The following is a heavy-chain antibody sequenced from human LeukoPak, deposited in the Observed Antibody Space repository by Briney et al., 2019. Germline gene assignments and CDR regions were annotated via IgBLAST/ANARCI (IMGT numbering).Heavy chain of an antibody. V-gene: IGHV1-2*02. J-gene: IGHJ4*02. Sequence: PSVKVSCKASGYTFTGYYVHWVRQAPGQGLEWMGWINPNSGGTNYAQKFQGRVTMTRDTSISTAYMELSRLRSDDTAVYYCAREHPGIVGATPIDYWGQGTLVTVSS. CDR2: INPNSGGT. CDR3: AREHPGIVGATPIDY. CDR1: GYTFTGYY. D-gene: IGHD1-26*01.